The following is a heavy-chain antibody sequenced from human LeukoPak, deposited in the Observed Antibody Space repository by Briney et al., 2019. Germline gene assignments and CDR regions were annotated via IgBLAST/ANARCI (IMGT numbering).Heavy chain of an antibody. Sequence: WMGWMNPNSGNTGYAQKFQGRVTITRNTSISTAYMELSSLRSEDTAVYYCAREPRHDAFDIWGQGTMVTVSS. J-gene: IGHJ3*02. V-gene: IGHV1-8*03. CDR3: AREPRHDAFDI. CDR2: MNPNSGNT.